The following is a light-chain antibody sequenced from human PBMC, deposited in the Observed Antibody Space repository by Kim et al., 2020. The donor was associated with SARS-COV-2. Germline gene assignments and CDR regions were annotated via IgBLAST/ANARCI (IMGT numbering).Light chain of an antibody. CDR2: DAS. V-gene: IGKV1-5*01. CDR1: QSISSC. CDR3: QQYSNYSPT. Sequence: ASVGDRVTITGRASQSISSCLAWYQQKPGKAPKLLIYDASSLESGVPSRFSGSGSGTEFTLTISSLQPDDFATYYCQQYSNYSPTFGQGTKVDIK. J-gene: IGKJ1*01.